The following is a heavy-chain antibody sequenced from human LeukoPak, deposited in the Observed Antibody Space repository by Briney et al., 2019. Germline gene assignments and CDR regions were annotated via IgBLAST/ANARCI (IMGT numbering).Heavy chain of an antibody. CDR3: AKGFNGYGDPAEYFQH. D-gene: IGHD4-17*01. CDR2: ISSSSSYI. CDR1: GFTFSSYS. V-gene: IGHV3-21*04. J-gene: IGHJ1*01. Sequence: GGSLRLSCAASGFTFSSYSMNWVRQAPGKGLEWVSSISSSSSYIYYADSVKGRFTISRDNSKNTLYLQMNSLRAEDTAVYYCAKGFNGYGDPAEYFQHWGQGTLVTVSS.